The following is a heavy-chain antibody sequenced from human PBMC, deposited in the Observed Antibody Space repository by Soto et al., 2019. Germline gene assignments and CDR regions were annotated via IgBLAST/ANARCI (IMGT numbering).Heavy chain of an antibody. D-gene: IGHD6-6*01. Sequence: SETLSLTCTVSGGSISSGGYYWSWIRQHPGKGLEWIGYIYYSGSTYYNPSLKSRVTMSVDTSKNQFSLKLSSVTAADTAVYYCARERAKYSSSSDWFDPWGQGTLVTVSS. CDR2: IYYSGST. J-gene: IGHJ5*02. CDR1: GGSISSGGYY. CDR3: ARERAKYSSSSDWFDP. V-gene: IGHV4-31*03.